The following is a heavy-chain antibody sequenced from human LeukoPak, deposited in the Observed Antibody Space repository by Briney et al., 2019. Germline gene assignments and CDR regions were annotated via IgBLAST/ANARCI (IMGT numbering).Heavy chain of an antibody. V-gene: IGHV3-NL1*01. J-gene: IGHJ4*02. CDR1: GFTFSSYG. CDR3: AKVSGYSYGTFDY. Sequence: GGSLRLSCAASGFTFSSYGMHWVRQAPGKGLEWVSVIYSSGSTYYADSVKGRFTISRDNSKNTLYLQMNSLRAEDTAVYYCAKVSGYSYGTFDYWGQGTLVTVSS. CDR2: IYSSGST. D-gene: IGHD5-18*01.